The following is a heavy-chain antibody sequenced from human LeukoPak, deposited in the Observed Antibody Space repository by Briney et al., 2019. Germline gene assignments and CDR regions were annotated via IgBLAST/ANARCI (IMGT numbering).Heavy chain of an antibody. CDR3: ARTRYSSGWYWLDY. Sequence: GASLKVSCKASGYTFTSYAMYSVRQAPGQRLEWMGWINAGNGNTKYSQKFQGRVTITRDTSASTAYMELSSLRSEDTAVYYCARTRYSSGWYWLDYWGQGTLVTVSS. D-gene: IGHD6-19*01. CDR2: INAGNGNT. V-gene: IGHV1-3*01. J-gene: IGHJ4*02. CDR1: GYTFTSYA.